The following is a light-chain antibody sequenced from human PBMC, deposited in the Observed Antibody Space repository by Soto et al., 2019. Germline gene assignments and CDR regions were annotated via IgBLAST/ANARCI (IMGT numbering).Light chain of an antibody. CDR1: QSVSTY. V-gene: IGKV3-11*01. CDR3: QQRSNWPSIT. J-gene: IGKJ5*01. CDR2: DAS. Sequence: DIVLTQSPAAPCLSPGERPTLSCQASQSVSTYSAWYQQKPGQAPRLLMHDASNRATGIPVRFSGSGAGTDFTLTISSLEPEDSAVYYCQQRSNWPSITFGQGTRLENK.